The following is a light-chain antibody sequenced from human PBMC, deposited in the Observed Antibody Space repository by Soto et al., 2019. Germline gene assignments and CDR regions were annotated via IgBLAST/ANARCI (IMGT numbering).Light chain of an antibody. CDR2: AAS. CDR1: RGISSW. Sequence: DIQMTQSPSSVSASVGDRVTITCRASRGISSWLAWYQQKPGKAPKLLIYAASSLQSGVPSRFSGSGSGTDFTLTISSMQLHDFATLYSQQANSCPWTFGQGTKVEIK. V-gene: IGKV1-12*01. J-gene: IGKJ1*01. CDR3: QQANSCPWT.